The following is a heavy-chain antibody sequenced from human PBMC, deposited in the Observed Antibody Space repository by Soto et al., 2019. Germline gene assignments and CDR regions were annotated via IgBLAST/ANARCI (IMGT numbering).Heavy chain of an antibody. J-gene: IGHJ5*02. Sequence: QVQLVESGGGVVQPGRSLRLSCAASGFTFSSYGMHWVRQAPGKGLGWVAVIWYDGSNKYYADSVKGRFTISRDNSKNTLYLQMNSLRAEDTAVYYCARSRSPYSGGWFDPWGQGTLVTVSS. CDR2: IWYDGSNK. V-gene: IGHV3-33*01. CDR3: ARSRSPYSGGWFDP. D-gene: IGHD5-18*01. CDR1: GFTFSSYG.